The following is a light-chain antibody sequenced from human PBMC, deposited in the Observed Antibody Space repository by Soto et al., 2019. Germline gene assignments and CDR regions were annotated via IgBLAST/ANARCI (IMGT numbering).Light chain of an antibody. Sequence: EIVLTQSPATLSLSPGERATLSCRASQSVSSYLAWYQQKPGQAPRLLIYDASDRATGIPARFSGSGSGTHFTLTTTSLEPEDFAVYYCQQRSNWPPLTFGGGTKVEIK. J-gene: IGKJ4*02. CDR2: DAS. V-gene: IGKV3-11*01. CDR3: QQRSNWPPLT. CDR1: QSVSSY.